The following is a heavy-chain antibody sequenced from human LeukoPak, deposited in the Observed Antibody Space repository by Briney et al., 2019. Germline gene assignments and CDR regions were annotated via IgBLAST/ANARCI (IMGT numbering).Heavy chain of an antibody. CDR3: ARIRYCSGGSCYSSPNFDY. CDR1: GNSFTSYW. V-gene: IGHV5-51*01. CDR2: IYPGDSDT. Sequence: GESLKISCQGSGNSFTSYWIGWVRQMPGKGLEWMGIIYPGDSDTRYSPSFQGQVTISADKSISTAYLQWSSLKASDTAMYYCARIRYCSGGSCYSSPNFDYWGQGTLVTVSS. D-gene: IGHD2-15*01. J-gene: IGHJ4*02.